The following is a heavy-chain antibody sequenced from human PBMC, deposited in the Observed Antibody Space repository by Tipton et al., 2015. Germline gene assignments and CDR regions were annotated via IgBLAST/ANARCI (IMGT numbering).Heavy chain of an antibody. D-gene: IGHD1-26*01. V-gene: IGHV4-4*07. Sequence: LRLSCTVSGASVNSDYWSWVRQPAGQGLELIGHIDPSGNTRYNPSLVSRVSMSIDASKNQFSLSLNSVTAVDTAVYFCAKGGASSIPFDPWGQGTLITVSS. CDR2: IDPSGNT. CDR1: GASVNSDY. CDR3: AKGGASSIPFDP. J-gene: IGHJ5*02.